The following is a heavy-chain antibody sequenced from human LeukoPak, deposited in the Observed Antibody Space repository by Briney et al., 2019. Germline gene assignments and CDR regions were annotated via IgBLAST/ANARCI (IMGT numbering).Heavy chain of an antibody. Sequence: GGSLRLSCAASGFTFSSYSMNWVRHAPGKGLEWVSSISSSSSYIYYADSVKGRFTISRDNAKNSLYLQMNSLRAEDTAVYYCARGHCSGGSCYSGGHYMDVWGKGTTVTVSS. J-gene: IGHJ6*03. CDR3: ARGHCSGGSCYSGGHYMDV. D-gene: IGHD2-15*01. CDR2: ISSSSSYI. CDR1: GFTFSSYS. V-gene: IGHV3-21*01.